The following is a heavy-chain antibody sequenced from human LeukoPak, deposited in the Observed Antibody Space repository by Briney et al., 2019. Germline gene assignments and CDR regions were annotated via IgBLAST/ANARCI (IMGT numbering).Heavy chain of an antibody. CDR2: MNPNSGNT. CDR3: ARGGRPYSSSWYVDFDY. D-gene: IGHD6-13*01. Sequence: ASVKVSCKASGYTFTSYDINWVRQATGQGLEWMGWMNPNSGNTGYAQKFQGRVTMTRNTSISTAYMELSSQRSEDTAVYYCARGGRPYSSSWYVDFDYWGQGTLVTVSS. V-gene: IGHV1-8*01. J-gene: IGHJ4*02. CDR1: GYTFTSYD.